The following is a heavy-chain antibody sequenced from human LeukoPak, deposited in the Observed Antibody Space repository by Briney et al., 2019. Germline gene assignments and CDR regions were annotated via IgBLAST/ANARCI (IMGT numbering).Heavy chain of an antibody. CDR3: ARVGCTGKNGKPYNYYGMDV. CDR1: GFTFSTYG. Sequence: GGSLRLSCAASGFTFSTYGMNWVRQAPGKGLEWVAVIWYDGSNKYSADSVQGRFTISRDNSKNMLYLQMNSLRAEDTAVYYCARVGCTGKNGKPYNYYGMDVWGQGTTVTLSS. CDR2: IWYDGSNK. D-gene: IGHD2-8*02. J-gene: IGHJ6*02. V-gene: IGHV3-33*01.